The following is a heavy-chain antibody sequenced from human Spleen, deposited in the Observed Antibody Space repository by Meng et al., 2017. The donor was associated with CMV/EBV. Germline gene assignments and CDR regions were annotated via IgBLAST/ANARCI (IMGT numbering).Heavy chain of an antibody. CDR2: IKEDGSEK. Sequence: GESLKISCVGSGFTFNKYWMSWVRQAPGKGLEWVANIKEDGSEKYYVDSVKGRFTISRDNAKNSLYLQMNSLRVGDTAVYYCARGRLAVAGWGQGSLVTVSS. CDR1: GFTFNKYW. J-gene: IGHJ4*02. D-gene: IGHD6-19*01. CDR3: ARGRLAVAG. V-gene: IGHV3-7*01.